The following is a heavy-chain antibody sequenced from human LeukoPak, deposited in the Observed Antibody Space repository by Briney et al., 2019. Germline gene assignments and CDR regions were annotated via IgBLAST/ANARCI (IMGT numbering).Heavy chain of an antibody. CDR1: GGSISSSSYY. Sequence: SETLSLTCTVSGGSISSSSYYWGWIRQPPGKGLEWIGSIYYSGSTYYNPSLKRRVTISVDTSKNQFSLKLSSVTAADTAVYYCATEDGYNSYYFDYWGQGTLVTVSS. J-gene: IGHJ4*02. CDR3: ATEDGYNSYYFDY. CDR2: IYYSGST. D-gene: IGHD5-24*01. V-gene: IGHV4-39*07.